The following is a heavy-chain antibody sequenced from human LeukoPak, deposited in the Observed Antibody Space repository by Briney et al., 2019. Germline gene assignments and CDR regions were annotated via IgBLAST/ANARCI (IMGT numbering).Heavy chain of an antibody. V-gene: IGHV4-30-2*01. CDR3: ARVEWELHWFDP. Sequence: SQTLSLTCTVSGGSMSSGGYYWSWIRQPPGKGLEWIGYIYHSGSTYYNPSLKSRVTISVDRSKNQFSLKLSSVTAADTAVYYCARVEWELHWFDPWGQGTLVTVSS. CDR1: GGSMSSGGYY. D-gene: IGHD1-26*01. CDR2: IYHSGST. J-gene: IGHJ5*02.